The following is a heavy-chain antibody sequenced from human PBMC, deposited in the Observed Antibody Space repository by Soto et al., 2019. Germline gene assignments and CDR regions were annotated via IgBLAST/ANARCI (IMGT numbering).Heavy chain of an antibody. D-gene: IGHD6-6*01. CDR2: VFSTGVT. CDR1: GGSLTNYY. J-gene: IGHJ5*01. CDR3: ASSSLEPPRRSFDS. Sequence: PSETLSLTCSVSGGSLTNYYWNWIRQPPGKGLEWIGYVFSTGVTHYNPSLESRVTMSVDTSKKQFSLKMNFVTTAETAVYFFASSSLEPPRRSFDSSGQRALV. V-gene: IGHV4-59*12.